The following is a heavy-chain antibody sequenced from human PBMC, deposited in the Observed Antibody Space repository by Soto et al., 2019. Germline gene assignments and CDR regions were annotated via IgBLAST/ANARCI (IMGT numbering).Heavy chain of an antibody. CDR2: LSAGGDTT. CDR3: ARDVVYVMDV. J-gene: IGHJ6*02. V-gene: IGHV3-23*01. Sequence: GGSLRLSCAASGFTLSNYAMSWVRQAPGKGLVWVSVLSAGGDTTYHADSVKGRFTISRDNSKNTLYLQMNSLRAEDTAVYYCARDVVYVMDVWGQGTTVTVSS. CDR1: GFTLSNYA. D-gene: IGHD2-15*01.